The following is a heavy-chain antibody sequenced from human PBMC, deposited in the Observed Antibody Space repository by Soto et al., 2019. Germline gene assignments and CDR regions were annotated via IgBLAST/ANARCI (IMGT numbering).Heavy chain of an antibody. CDR1: GYTFTSYG. CDR2: ISAYNGNT. V-gene: IGHV1-18*01. D-gene: IGHD6-13*01. J-gene: IGHJ6*02. Sequence: GASVKVSCKXSGYTFTSYGISWVRQAPGQGLEWMGWISAYNGNTNYAQKLQGRVTMTTDTSTSTAYMELRSLRSDDTAVYYCAREVAAAGGYYYYGMDVWGQGTTVTVSS. CDR3: AREVAAAGGYYYYGMDV.